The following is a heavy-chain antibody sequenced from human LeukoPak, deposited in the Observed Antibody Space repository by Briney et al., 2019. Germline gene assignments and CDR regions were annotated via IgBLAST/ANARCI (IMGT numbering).Heavy chain of an antibody. CDR1: GGSISNTN. J-gene: IGHJ3*02. D-gene: IGHD5-24*01. V-gene: IGHV3-64D*09. Sequence: PSETLSLTCGVSGGSISNTNWWTWVRQPPGKGLEYVSAISSYGGSTYYTDSVKGRFTISRDNSKNTLYLQMSSLRAEDTAVYYCVKDEVKSRDGYNLGAFDIWGQGTTVTVSS. CDR3: VKDEVKSRDGYNLGAFDI. CDR2: ISSYGGST.